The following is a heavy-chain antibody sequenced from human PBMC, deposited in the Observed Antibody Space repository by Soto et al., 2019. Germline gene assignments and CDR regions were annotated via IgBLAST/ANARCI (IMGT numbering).Heavy chain of an antibody. CDR1: GGTFSSYT. Sequence: QVQLVQSGAEVKKPGSSVKVSCKASGGTFSSYTISWVRQAPGQGLEWMGRIIPILGIANYAQKFQGRVTITADKSASTAYMELSSLRSDGTAVYYCAYRVQQLDSSLDYWGQGTLVTVSS. V-gene: IGHV1-69*02. J-gene: IGHJ4*02. CDR2: IIPILGIA. CDR3: AYRVQQLDSSLDY. D-gene: IGHD6-13*01.